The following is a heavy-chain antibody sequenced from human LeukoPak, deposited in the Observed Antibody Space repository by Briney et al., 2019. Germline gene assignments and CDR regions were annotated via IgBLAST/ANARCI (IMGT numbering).Heavy chain of an antibody. V-gene: IGHV4-39*07. J-gene: IGHJ4*02. CDR1: GDSISSSSYY. D-gene: IGHD6-13*01. Sequence: SETLSLTCTVSGDSISSSSYYWGWIRQPPGKGLEWIGSISYSGSTYYNPSLKSRVTISVDTSKNQFSLKLSSVTAADTAVYYCARGYSGYSRTLGFDYWGQGTLVTVSS. CDR3: ARGYSGYSRTLGFDY. CDR2: ISYSGST.